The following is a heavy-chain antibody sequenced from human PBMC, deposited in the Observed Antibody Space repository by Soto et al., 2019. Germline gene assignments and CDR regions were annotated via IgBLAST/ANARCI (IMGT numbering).Heavy chain of an antibody. V-gene: IGHV4-61*05. Sequence: PSETLSLTCTVSGGSISSGDCYRSWIRQPPGKGLEWIGYIYYSGSTNYNPSLKSRVTISVDKSKNQFSLKLSSVTAADTAVYYCASHGDYGRYFDYWGQGTLVTVSS. D-gene: IGHD4-17*01. J-gene: IGHJ4*02. CDR3: ASHGDYGRYFDY. CDR2: IYYSGST. CDR1: GGSISSGDCY.